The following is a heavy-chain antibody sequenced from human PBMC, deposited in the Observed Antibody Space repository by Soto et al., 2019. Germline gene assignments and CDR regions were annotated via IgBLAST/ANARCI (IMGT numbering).Heavy chain of an antibody. D-gene: IGHD5-12*01. CDR2: IYYSGST. CDR1: GGSISSYY. CDR3: ARGRWLQLPDY. J-gene: IGHJ4*02. V-gene: IGHV4-59*01. Sequence: SETLSLTCTVSGGSISSYYWSWIRQPPGKGLEWIGYIYYSGSTDYNPSLKSRVTISVDTSKNQFSLKLSSVTAADTAVYCCARGRWLQLPDYWGQGILVTVSS.